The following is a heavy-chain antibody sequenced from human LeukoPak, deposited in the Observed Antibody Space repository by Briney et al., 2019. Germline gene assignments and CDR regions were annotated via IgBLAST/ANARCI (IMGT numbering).Heavy chain of an antibody. CDR2: ISGSGGST. CDR1: GFTFSSYA. D-gene: IGHD3-22*01. J-gene: IGHJ4*02. Sequence: GGSLRLSCAASGFTFSSYAMSWVRQAPGKGLEWVSAISGSGGSTYYADSVKGRFTISRDNSKNTLYLQMNSLRAEDTAVYYCAKDLHDSSGYYSGPKSHYFDYWGQGTLVTVSS. CDR3: AKDLHDSSGYYSGPKSHYFDY. V-gene: IGHV3-23*01.